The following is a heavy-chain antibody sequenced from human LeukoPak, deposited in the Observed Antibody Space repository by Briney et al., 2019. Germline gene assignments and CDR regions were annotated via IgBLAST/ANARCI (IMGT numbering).Heavy chain of an antibody. CDR2: ISYDGSNK. CDR3: AKDRLTYYYYGMDV. CDR1: GGTFSSYA. J-gene: IGHJ6*02. Sequence: SCKASGGTFSSYAISWVRQAPGQGLEWVAVISYDGSNKYYADSVKGRFAISRDSSRNTLYLQVNSLRAEDTAVYYCAKDRLTYYYYGMDVWGQGTTVTVSS. V-gene: IGHV3-30-3*02. D-gene: IGHD3-16*01.